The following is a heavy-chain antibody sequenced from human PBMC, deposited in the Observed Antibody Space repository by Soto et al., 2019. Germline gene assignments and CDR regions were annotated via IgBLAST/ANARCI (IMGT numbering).Heavy chain of an antibody. V-gene: IGHV1-2*04. CDR3: ARGDRYCSGGSCYSHYYYGMDV. D-gene: IGHD2-15*01. CDR2: INPNSGGT. J-gene: IGHJ6*02. Sequence: QVQLVQSGAEVKKPGASVKVSCKASGYTFTGYYMHWVRQAPGQGLEWMGWINPNSGGTNYAQKFQGWVTMTRDTSISTAYMELSRLRSDDTAVYYCARGDRYCSGGSCYSHYYYGMDVWGQGTTVTVSS. CDR1: GYTFTGYY.